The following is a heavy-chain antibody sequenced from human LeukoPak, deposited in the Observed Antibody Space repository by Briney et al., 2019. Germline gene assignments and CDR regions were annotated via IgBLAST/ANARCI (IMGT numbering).Heavy chain of an antibody. D-gene: IGHD5-24*01. V-gene: IGHV3-30-3*01. Sequence: GRSLRLSCAASGFTFSSYAMHWVRQAPGKGLEWVAVISYDGSNKYYADSVKGRFTISRDNSKNTLYLQMNSLRAEDTAVYYCARDSMATMGYFDYRGQGTLVTVSS. CDR2: ISYDGSNK. J-gene: IGHJ4*02. CDR3: ARDSMATMGYFDY. CDR1: GFTFSSYA.